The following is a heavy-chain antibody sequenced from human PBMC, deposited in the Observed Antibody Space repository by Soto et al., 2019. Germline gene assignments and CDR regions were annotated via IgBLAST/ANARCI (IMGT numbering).Heavy chain of an antibody. J-gene: IGHJ4*02. Sequence: QITLRESGHTRVKPTQTLTLTCTFSGFSLSARPVAVGWIRQPPGKALERLALIYWDDDKRYSPSLMSRLTITKDTSKNQVVLTMTNMDPLDTAIYYCVHRAGIDGNWNGGYFDYWGQGALVTVSS. CDR1: GFSLSARPVA. CDR2: IYWDDDK. D-gene: IGHD1-20*01. V-gene: IGHV2-5*02. CDR3: VHRAGIDGNWNGGYFDY.